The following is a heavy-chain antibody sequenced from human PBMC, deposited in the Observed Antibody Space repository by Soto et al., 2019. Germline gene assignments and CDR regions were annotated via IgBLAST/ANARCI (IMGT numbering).Heavy chain of an antibody. CDR2: INHSGST. CDR3: ASVPYYYDSSGYYLNWFDP. V-gene: IGHV4-34*01. Sequence: SETLSLTCAVYGGSFSGYYWSWIRQPPGKGLEWIGEINHSGSTNYNPSLKSRVTISVDTSKNQFSLKLSSVTAADTAVYYCASVPYYYDSSGYYLNWFDPWGQGTLVTVS. D-gene: IGHD3-22*01. J-gene: IGHJ5*02. CDR1: GGSFSGYY.